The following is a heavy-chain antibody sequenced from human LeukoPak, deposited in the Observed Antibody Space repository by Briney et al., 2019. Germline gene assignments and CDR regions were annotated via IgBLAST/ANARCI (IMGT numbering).Heavy chain of an antibody. CDR1: GYTFTGYY. CDR2: INPNSGGT. J-gene: IGHJ5*02. CDR3: ARDNGLVVVPSWFDP. D-gene: IGHD2-2*01. Sequence: GASVKVSCKASGYTFTGYYMHWVRQAPGQGLEWMGWINPNSGGTSYAQKFQGRVTMTRDTSISTAYMELSRLRSDDTAVYYCARDNGLVVVPSWFDPWGQGTLVTVSS. V-gene: IGHV1-2*02.